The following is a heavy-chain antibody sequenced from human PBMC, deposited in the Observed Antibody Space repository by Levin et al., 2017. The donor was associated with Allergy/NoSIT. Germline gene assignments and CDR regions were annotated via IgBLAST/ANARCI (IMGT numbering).Heavy chain of an antibody. Sequence: PGGSLRLSCAASGFIFSIYGLHWVRQAPGKGLEWVAVISHDGAYKFYADSVKGRFTISRDNSKNTLYLQMNSLSAEDTAVYYCAKEVDYSSSTSRPLYNWFDPWGQGTLVTVSS. D-gene: IGHD2-2*01. CDR2: ISHDGAYK. CDR3: AKEVDYSSSTSRPLYNWFDP. J-gene: IGHJ5*02. V-gene: IGHV3-30*18. CDR1: GFIFSIYG.